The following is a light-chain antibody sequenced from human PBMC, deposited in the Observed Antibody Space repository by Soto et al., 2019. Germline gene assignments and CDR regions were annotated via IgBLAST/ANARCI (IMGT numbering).Light chain of an antibody. J-gene: IGKJ4*01. CDR2: KAS. V-gene: IGKV1-5*03. CDR1: QSISIW. Sequence: DIHMTQSPSTLSSSLGDRVTITCLASQSISIWLAWYQQKPGRAPKFLIYKASDLENGVPSRFSGSGSGTEFALTISSLQPDDFATYYCQQYDSYPLTFGGGTTVDI. CDR3: QQYDSYPLT.